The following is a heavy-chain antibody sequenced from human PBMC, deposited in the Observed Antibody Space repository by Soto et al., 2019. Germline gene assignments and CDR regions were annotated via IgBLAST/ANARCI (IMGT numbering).Heavy chain of an antibody. V-gene: IGHV4-4*07. CDR2: IYPTGST. CDR1: GGSFSSHY. D-gene: IGHD2-2*01. Sequence: QVQLQESGPGLVKPSETLSLSCTVSGGSFSSHYCNWVRESAGKGLELIGRIYPTGSTTYNPSLKSRLTMSVDTSKNQFSLRLTSMTAADTAVYYCATGRSEVVPGAMDTWGQGTLVTVSS. J-gene: IGHJ5*02. CDR3: ATGRSEVVPGAMDT.